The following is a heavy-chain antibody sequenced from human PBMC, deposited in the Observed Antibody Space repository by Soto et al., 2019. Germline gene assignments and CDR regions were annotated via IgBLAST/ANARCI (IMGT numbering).Heavy chain of an antibody. D-gene: IGHD6-6*01. Sequence: QVQLQQWGAGLLKPSETLSLTCAVYGGSFSGYYWSWIRQPPGKGLEWIGEINHSGSTNYNPSLKSRVTISVDTSKNQFSLKLSSVTAADTAVYYCARGIAARPSPFDYWGQGTLVTVSS. J-gene: IGHJ4*02. CDR3: ARGIAARPSPFDY. CDR2: INHSGST. V-gene: IGHV4-34*01. CDR1: GGSFSGYY.